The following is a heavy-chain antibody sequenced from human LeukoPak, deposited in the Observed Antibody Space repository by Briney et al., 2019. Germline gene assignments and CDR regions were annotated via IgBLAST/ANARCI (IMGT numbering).Heavy chain of an antibody. Sequence: ASVKVSCKASGYTFTSYFMYWVRQAPGQGLEWMGIINPTGGSANYAQKFQGRVTMTWDTSTSTVYMELSSLRSEDTAVYYCARARGGGWSDHWGQGTLVTVSS. CDR1: GYTFTSYF. V-gene: IGHV1-46*01. J-gene: IGHJ4*02. CDR3: ARARGGGWSDH. D-gene: IGHD6-19*01. CDR2: INPTGGSA.